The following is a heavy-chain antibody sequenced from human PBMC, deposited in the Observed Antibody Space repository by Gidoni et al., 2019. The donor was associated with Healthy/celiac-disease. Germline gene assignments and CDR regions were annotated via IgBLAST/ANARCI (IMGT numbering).Heavy chain of an antibody. J-gene: IGHJ6*02. D-gene: IGHD2-15*01. V-gene: IGHV1-18*01. CDR1: GYTFTSYG. Sequence: QVQLVQSGAEVKKPGASVKVSCKASGYTFTSYGISWVGQAPGQGLEWMGWVSAYKGNTNYAQKLQGRVTMTTDTSTSTAYMELRSLRSDDTAVYYCARDMPYCSGGSCSVYYYYYYGMDVWGQGTTVTVSS. CDR3: ARDMPYCSGGSCSVYYYYYYGMDV. CDR2: VSAYKGNT.